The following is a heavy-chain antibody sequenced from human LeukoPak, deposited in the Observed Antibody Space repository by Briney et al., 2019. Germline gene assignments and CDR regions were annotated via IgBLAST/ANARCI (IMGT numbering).Heavy chain of an antibody. D-gene: IGHD3-3*01. J-gene: IGHJ5*02. V-gene: IGHV4-59*12. CDR3: ARRSFPYYDFWSGWYNWFDP. CDR2: IYYKGNT. Sequence: SETLSLTCTVSGASIRTYYWSWIRQPPGKGLEWIGYIYYKGNTNYSPSLKSRVTISVDTPKNQFSLKLSSVTAADTAVYYCARRSFPYYDFWSGWYNWFDPWGQGTLVTVSS. CDR1: GASIRTYY.